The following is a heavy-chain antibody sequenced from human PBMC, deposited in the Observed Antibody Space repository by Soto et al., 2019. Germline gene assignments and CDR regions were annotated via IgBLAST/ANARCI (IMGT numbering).Heavy chain of an antibody. CDR1: GDSISRIHYY. D-gene: IGHD3-22*01. V-gene: IGHV4-31*03. CDR2: IYFRGNT. J-gene: IGHJ3*02. CDR3: AREGGSYDSGGYLIRGAFDI. Sequence: TLSLTCSVSGDSISRIHYYWTWIRQHPEKGLEWIGNIYFRGNTYYSPSLESRLTISVDTSKNQFSLKLTSVTAADTAVYYCAREGGSYDSGGYLIRGAFDIWGQGTMGTVSS.